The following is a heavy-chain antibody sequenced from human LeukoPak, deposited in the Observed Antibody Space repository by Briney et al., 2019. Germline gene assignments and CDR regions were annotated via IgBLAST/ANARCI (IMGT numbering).Heavy chain of an antibody. CDR3: ARGKYYFDY. CDR2: MYYSGNT. J-gene: IGHJ4*02. Sequence: SETLSLTCTVSVDSISGYYWSWIRQPPGKGLGWIGYMYYSGNTNYNPSLKSRLTTSLDTSKNQFSLKLSSVTAADTAVYYCARGKYYFDYWGQGTLVTVSS. V-gene: IGHV4-59*01. CDR1: VDSISGYY.